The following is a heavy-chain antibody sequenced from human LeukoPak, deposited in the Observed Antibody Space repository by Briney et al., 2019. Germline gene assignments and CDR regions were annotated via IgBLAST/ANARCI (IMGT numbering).Heavy chain of an antibody. CDR1: GGSISSSSYY. Sequence: PSETPSLTCTVSGGSISSSSYYWGWIRQPPGKGLEWIGSIYYSGSTYYNPSLKSRVTISVDTSKNQFSLKLSSVTAADTAVYYCARHYYGSGSAYAFDIWGQGTMVTVSS. J-gene: IGHJ3*02. V-gene: IGHV4-39*01. D-gene: IGHD3-10*01. CDR3: ARHYYGSGSAYAFDI. CDR2: IYYSGST.